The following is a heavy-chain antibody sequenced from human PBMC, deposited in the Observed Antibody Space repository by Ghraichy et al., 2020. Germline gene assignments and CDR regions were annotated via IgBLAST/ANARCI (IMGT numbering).Heavy chain of an antibody. V-gene: IGHV3-23*01. D-gene: IGHD3-10*01. Sequence: GGSLRLSCAASGFTFSSYAMSWVRQAPGKWLEWVSAISGSGGSTYYADSVKGRFTISRDNSKNTLYLQMNSLRAEDTAVYYCATAGGAYGSGSYSMYNWFDPWGQGTLVTVSS. J-gene: IGHJ5*02. CDR3: ATAGGAYGSGSYSMYNWFDP. CDR1: GFTFSSYA. CDR2: ISGSGGST.